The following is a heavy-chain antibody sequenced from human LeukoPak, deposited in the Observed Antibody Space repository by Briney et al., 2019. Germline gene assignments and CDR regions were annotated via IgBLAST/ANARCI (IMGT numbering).Heavy chain of an antibody. Sequence: GASVKVSCKASGGTFSSYTISWVRQASGQGLEWMGRIIPILGIANYAQKFQGRVTITADKSTSTAYMELSSLRSEDTAVYYCARGATMTAVMNFDYWGQGTLVTVSS. CDR1: GGTFSSYT. J-gene: IGHJ4*02. D-gene: IGHD4-11*01. V-gene: IGHV1-69*02. CDR3: ARGATMTAVMNFDY. CDR2: IIPILGIA.